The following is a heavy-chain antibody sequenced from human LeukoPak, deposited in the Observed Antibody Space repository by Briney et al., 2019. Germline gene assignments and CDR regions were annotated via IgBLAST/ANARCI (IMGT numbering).Heavy chain of an antibody. Sequence: PGGSLRLSCAASGFTFSSYWMSWVRQAPGKGLEWVANIKQDGSEKYYVHSVKGRFTISRDNAKNSLYLQMNSLRAEDTAVYYCARETGYSSSWTDNWFDPWGQRTLFTVSS. J-gene: IGHJ5*02. CDR1: GFTFSSYW. V-gene: IGHV3-7*01. D-gene: IGHD6-13*01. CDR2: IKQDGSEK. CDR3: ARETGYSSSWTDNWFDP.